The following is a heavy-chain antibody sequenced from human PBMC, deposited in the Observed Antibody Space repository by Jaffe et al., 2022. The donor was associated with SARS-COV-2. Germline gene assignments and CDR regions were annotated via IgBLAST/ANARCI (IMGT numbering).Heavy chain of an antibody. Sequence: QVQLQESGPGLVKPSETLSLTCTVSGGSISSYYWSWIRQPPGKGLEWIGYIYYSGSTNYNPSLKSRVTISVDTSKNQFSLKLSSVTAADTAVYYCARGIYYDYVWGSPYYMDVWGKGTTVTVSS. D-gene: IGHD3-16*01. V-gene: IGHV4-59*01. CDR2: IYYSGST. CDR1: GGSISSYY. J-gene: IGHJ6*03. CDR3: ARGIYYDYVWGSPYYMDV.